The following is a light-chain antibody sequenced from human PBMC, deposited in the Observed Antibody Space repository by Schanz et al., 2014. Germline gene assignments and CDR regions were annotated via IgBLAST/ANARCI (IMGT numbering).Light chain of an antibody. V-gene: IGLV1-44*01. Sequence: QSVLTQPPSASGTPGQRVTISCSGSSSNIGSNPVNWYQQLPRAAPTLLIYTSDQRPSGVPDRFSGSKSGNSASLAISGLQSEDEAHYYCAAWDDSLNGHVVFGGGTKLTVL. J-gene: IGLJ2*01. CDR1: SSNIGSNP. CDR2: TSD. CDR3: AAWDDSLNGHVV.